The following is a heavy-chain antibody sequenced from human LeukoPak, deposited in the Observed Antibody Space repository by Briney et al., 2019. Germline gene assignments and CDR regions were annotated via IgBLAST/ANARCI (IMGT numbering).Heavy chain of an antibody. CDR3: ARGSDSSGYYWGVYYYDYMDV. CDR1: GYTFTSYD. Sequence: ASVKVSFKASGYTFTSYDINWVRQATGQGLEWMGWMNPSSGNTGYAQKLQGRVTITRNTYISTAYMELSSLRSDDTAVYYCARGSDSSGYYWGVYYYDYMDVWGKGTTVTVSS. V-gene: IGHV1-8*03. J-gene: IGHJ6*03. D-gene: IGHD3-22*01. CDR2: MNPSSGNT.